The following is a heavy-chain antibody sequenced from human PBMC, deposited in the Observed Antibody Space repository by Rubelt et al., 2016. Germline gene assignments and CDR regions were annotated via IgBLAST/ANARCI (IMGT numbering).Heavy chain of an antibody. D-gene: IGHD2-2*01. J-gene: IGHJ4*02. Sequence: DSVKGRFTISRDNSKNTLYLQMNSLRAEDTAVYYCAKEVVPAALDPFDYWGQGTLVTVSS. CDR3: AKEVVPAALDPFDY. V-gene: IGHV3-23*01.